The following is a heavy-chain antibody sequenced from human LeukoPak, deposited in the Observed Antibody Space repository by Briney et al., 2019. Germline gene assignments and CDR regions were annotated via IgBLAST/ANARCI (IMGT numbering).Heavy chain of an antibody. CDR2: INPNSGDI. J-gene: IGHJ3*02. V-gene: IGHV1-2*02. CDR1: GYTFTGYY. CDR3: ARAGLMIVVPWYAFDI. D-gene: IGHD3-22*01. Sequence: ASVKVSCKASGYTFTGYYIHWVRQAPGQGLEWMGWINPNSGDINYAERFQGRVTMTRDTSISTAYMDLSSLRSDDTAIYYCARAGLMIVVPWYAFDIWGQGTMVTVSS.